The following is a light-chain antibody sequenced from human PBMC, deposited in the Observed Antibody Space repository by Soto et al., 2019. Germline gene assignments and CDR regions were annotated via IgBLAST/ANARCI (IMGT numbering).Light chain of an antibody. J-gene: IGKJ2*01. V-gene: IGKV3-15*01. Sequence: EKVGPQSQATLPGSRGERVTLSSRASQYVARNLAWNQQKPGQPPRLLIYVASKRATSTPARSSGSGSGTDFTLTISSLQSEDLAVYYCQQCNNWPEYTFGQGTKLEIK. CDR2: VAS. CDR1: QYVARN. CDR3: QQCNNWPEYT.